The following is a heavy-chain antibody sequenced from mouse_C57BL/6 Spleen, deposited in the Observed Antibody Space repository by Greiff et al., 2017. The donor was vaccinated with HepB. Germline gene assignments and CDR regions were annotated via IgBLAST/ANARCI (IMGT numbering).Heavy chain of an antibody. CDR1: GYTFTSYW. Sequence: QVQLQQPGAELVKPGASVKLSCKASGYTFTSYWMHWVKQRPGRGLEWIGRIDPNSGGTKYNEKFKSKATLTVDKPSSTAYMQLSSLTSADSAVYYCARYSNYFYYAMDYWGQGTSVTVSS. J-gene: IGHJ4*01. CDR2: IDPNSGGT. V-gene: IGHV1-72*01. D-gene: IGHD2-5*01. CDR3: ARYSNYFYYAMDY.